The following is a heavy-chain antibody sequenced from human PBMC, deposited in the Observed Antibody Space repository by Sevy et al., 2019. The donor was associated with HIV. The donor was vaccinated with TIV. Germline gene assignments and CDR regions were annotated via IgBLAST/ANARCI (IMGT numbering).Heavy chain of an antibody. CDR3: VKDTGKPLPPKNGWFDP. D-gene: IGHD2-15*01. Sequence: EGSLRLSCSASGFTFSSYAMHWVLQAPGKALEYVSAIRSNGGSTYYADSVKGRFTISRDNSKNTLYLQMSSLRAEDTAVYYCVKDTGKPLPPKNGWFDPWGQGTLVTVSS. V-gene: IGHV3-64D*06. CDR1: GFTFSSYA. J-gene: IGHJ5*02. CDR2: IRSNGGST.